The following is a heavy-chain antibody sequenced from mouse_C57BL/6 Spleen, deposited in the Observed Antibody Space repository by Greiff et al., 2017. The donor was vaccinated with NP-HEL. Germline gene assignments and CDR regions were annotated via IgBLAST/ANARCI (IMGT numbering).Heavy chain of an antibody. CDR3: ASPYDYDDYAMDY. J-gene: IGHJ4*01. Sequence: DVQLQESGPGLVKPSQSLSLTCSVTGYSITSGYYWNWIRQFPGNKLEWMGYISYDGSNNYNPSLKNRISITRDTAKNQFFLKLNSVTTEDTATYYCASPYDYDDYAMDYWGQGTSVTVSS. CDR2: ISYDGSN. CDR1: GYSITSGYY. V-gene: IGHV3-6*01. D-gene: IGHD2-4*01.